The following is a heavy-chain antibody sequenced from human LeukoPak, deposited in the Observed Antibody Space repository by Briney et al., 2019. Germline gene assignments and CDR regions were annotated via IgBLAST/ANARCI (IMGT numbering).Heavy chain of an antibody. CDR2: IYIGGST. CDR3: ARPVFVPAAIYYYGMDV. V-gene: IGHV3-53*05. CDR1: GLIVSSNY. J-gene: IGHJ6*02. Sequence: GGSLRLSCAASGLIVSSNYMSWVRQAPGKGLEWVSVIYIGGSTYYADSVKGRFTISRDNSKNTLYLQMNSLRAEDTAVYYCARPVFVPAAIYYYGMDVWGQGTTVTASS. D-gene: IGHD2-2*02.